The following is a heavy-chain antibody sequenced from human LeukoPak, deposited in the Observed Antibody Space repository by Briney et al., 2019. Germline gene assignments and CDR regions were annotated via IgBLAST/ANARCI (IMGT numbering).Heavy chain of an antibody. V-gene: IGHV4-39*01. J-gene: IGHJ6*03. CDR3: ARLEDYLTGAVRFTPGYYYYMDV. CDR2: IYYSGST. CDR1: GGSISSSSYY. D-gene: IGHD3-3*01. Sequence: SETLSLTCTVSGGSISSSSYYWVWIRQPPGKGLEWIRSIYYSGSTYYNPSLKSRVTISVDTSKNQFSMKLSSVTAADTAVYYCARLEDYLTGAVRFTPGYYYYMDVWGKGTTVTVSS.